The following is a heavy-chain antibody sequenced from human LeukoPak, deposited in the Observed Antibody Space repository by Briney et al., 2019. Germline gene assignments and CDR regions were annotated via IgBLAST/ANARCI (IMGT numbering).Heavy chain of an antibody. CDR2: INAGNGNT. CDR3: ARLRNLRYPYFDY. Sequence: ASVKVSCKASGYTFTSYAMHWVRQAPGQRLEWMGWINAGNGNTKYSQKFQGRVTITRDTSASTAYMELSSLRSEDTAVYYCARLRNLRYPYFDYWGQGTLVTVSS. V-gene: IGHV1-3*01. D-gene: IGHD4-17*01. J-gene: IGHJ4*02. CDR1: GYTFTSYA.